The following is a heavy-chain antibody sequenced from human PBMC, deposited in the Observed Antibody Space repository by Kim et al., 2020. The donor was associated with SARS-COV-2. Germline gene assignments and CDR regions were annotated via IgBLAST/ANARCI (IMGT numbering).Heavy chain of an antibody. CDR1: GFTFSSYA. CDR3: ARALGFGDWY. V-gene: IGHV3-30*04. CDR2: ISYDGSNK. J-gene: IGHJ4*02. Sequence: GGSLRLSCAASGFTFSSYAMHWVRQAPGKGLEWVAVISYDGSNKYYADSVKGRFTISRDNSKNTLYLQMNSLRAEDTAVYYCARALGFGDWYWGQGTLVTVSS. D-gene: IGHD3-10*01.